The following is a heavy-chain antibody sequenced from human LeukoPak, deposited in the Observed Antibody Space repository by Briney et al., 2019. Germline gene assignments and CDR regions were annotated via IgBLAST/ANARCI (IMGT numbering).Heavy chain of an antibody. D-gene: IGHD6-19*01. Sequence: GESLKISCKGSGYSFTRYWIGWVRQMPGKGLEWMGIISPGDSDTRYSPSFQGQVTISADESITTAYLQWSSLKASDTAMYYCARQEVAVAGDYYYYNMDIWGQGTPVTVSS. CDR1: GYSFTRYW. CDR2: ISPGDSDT. V-gene: IGHV5-51*01. CDR3: ARQEVAVAGDYYYYNMDI. J-gene: IGHJ6*02.